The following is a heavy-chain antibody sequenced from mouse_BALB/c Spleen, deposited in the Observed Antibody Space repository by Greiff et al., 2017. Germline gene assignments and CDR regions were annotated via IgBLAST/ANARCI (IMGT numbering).Heavy chain of an antibody. CDR2: ISDGGSYT. V-gene: IGHV5-4*02. CDR3: ARVGVSSMDY. Sequence: EVQVVESGGGLVKPGGSLKLSCAASGFTFSDYYMYWVRQTPEKRLEWVATISDGGSYTYYPDSVKGRFTISRDNAKNNLYLQMSSLKSEDTAMYYCARVGVSSMDYWGQGTSVTVSS. J-gene: IGHJ4*01. CDR1: GFTFSDYY. D-gene: IGHD6-2*01.